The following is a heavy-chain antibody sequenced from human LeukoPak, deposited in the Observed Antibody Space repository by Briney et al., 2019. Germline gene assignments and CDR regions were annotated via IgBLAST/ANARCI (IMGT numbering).Heavy chain of an antibody. CDR1: GFTFTIYG. CDR3: AKLGISSFGY. J-gene: IGHJ4*02. V-gene: IGHV3-30*02. CDR2: IQYDGSQK. D-gene: IGHD7-27*01. Sequence: PGGSLRLSCAASGFTFTIYGMHWVRQTPVKGLEWVSFIQYDGSQKYYADSVKGRFTISRDNSKNTLYLQMNSLRPEDTAVYYCAKLGISSFGYWGQGTLVTVSS.